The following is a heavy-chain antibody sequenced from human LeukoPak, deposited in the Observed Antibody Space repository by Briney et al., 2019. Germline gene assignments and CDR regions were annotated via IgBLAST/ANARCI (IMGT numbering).Heavy chain of an antibody. CDR3: AKGLSYSGSYCASDY. J-gene: IGHJ4*02. Sequence: GGSLRLSCAASGFTFSSYGMHWVRQAPGKGLEWVAFIRYDGSNKYYADSVKGRFTISRDNSKNTLYLQMNSLRAEDTAVYYCAKGLSYSGSYCASDYWGQGTLVTVSS. V-gene: IGHV3-30*02. CDR1: GFTFSSYG. CDR2: IRYDGSNK. D-gene: IGHD1-26*01.